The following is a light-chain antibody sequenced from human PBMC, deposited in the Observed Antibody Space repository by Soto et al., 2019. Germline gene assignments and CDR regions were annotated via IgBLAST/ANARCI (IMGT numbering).Light chain of an antibody. J-gene: IGLJ2*01. Sequence: QSVLTQPPSASGTPGQRVSISCSGSNSNIGSKYVYWYQQLPGTAPKLLMYRNNQRPSGVPDRFSGSKSGTSASLAISGLRSEDEADYYCVAWENNLGGPAFGGGTKVTVL. CDR3: VAWENNLGGPA. CDR1: NSNIGSKY. CDR2: RNN. V-gene: IGLV1-47*01.